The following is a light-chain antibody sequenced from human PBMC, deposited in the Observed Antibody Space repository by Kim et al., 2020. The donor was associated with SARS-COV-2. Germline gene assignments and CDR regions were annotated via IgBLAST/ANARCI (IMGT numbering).Light chain of an antibody. CDR3: QSFDSSTWV. V-gene: IGLV6-57*01. CDR1: SGTIASNF. J-gene: IGLJ3*02. Sequence: GKTVTISSTPDSGTIASNFVQWFQQRPRSSPTTVIVEDDRRPSGVPDRFSGSVDVSSNSASLTISGLKTEDEADYYCQSFDSSTWVFGGGTQLTVL. CDR2: EDD.